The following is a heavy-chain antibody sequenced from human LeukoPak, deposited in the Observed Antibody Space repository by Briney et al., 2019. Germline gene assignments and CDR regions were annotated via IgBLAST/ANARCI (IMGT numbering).Heavy chain of an antibody. D-gene: IGHD3-22*01. J-gene: IGHJ1*01. V-gene: IGHV5-51*01. Sequence: GESLNISCKGSGYSFTSYWIGLVRQMPGKGLEWMWIIYSGDSDTRYSPSFQGQVTISADKSISTAYLQWSSLKASDTAMYYCARSAYDSSGYYYGEYFQHWGQGTLVTVSS. CDR3: ARSAYDSSGYYYGEYFQH. CDR2: IYSGDSDT. CDR1: GYSFTSYW.